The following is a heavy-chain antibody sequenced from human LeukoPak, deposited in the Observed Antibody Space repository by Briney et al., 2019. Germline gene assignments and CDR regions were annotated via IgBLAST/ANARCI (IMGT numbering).Heavy chain of an antibody. J-gene: IGHJ4*02. D-gene: IGHD2-15*01. CDR2: ISYDGSNK. Sequence: PGGSMRLSCAASGLIFSSDAMHWVRQAPGKGLEWVAFISYDGSNKYYADSVKGRFTISRDNSKNTLYLQMTSLRAEDTAVYYCARGPGEYCSGGSCYSAGYWGQGTLVTVSS. CDR1: GLIFSSDA. CDR3: ARGPGEYCSGGSCYSAGY. V-gene: IGHV3-30-3*01.